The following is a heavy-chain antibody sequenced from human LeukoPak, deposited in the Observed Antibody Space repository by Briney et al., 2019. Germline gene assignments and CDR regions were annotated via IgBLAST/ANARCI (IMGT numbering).Heavy chain of an antibody. J-gene: IGHJ6*03. V-gene: IGHV4-34*01. D-gene: IGHD2-8*02. Sequence: SETLSLTCAVYGGSFSGYYWSWIRQPPGKGLEWIGEINHSGSTNYNPSLKSRVTISVDTSKNQFSLKLSSVTAADTAVYYCALLAGGVFYYYYYYMDVWGKGTTVTVSS. CDR2: INHSGST. CDR1: GGSFSGYY. CDR3: ALLAGGVFYYYYYYMDV.